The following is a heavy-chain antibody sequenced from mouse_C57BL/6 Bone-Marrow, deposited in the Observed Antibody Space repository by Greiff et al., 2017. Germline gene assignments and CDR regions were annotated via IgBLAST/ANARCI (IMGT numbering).Heavy chain of an antibody. J-gene: IGHJ4*01. CDR3: TTDGNYDAMDY. D-gene: IGHD2-1*01. CDR1: GFNIKDDY. CDR2: IDPENGDT. Sequence: VHVKQSGAELVRPGASVKLSCTASGFNIKDDYMQWVKQRPEQGLEWIGWIDPENGDTEYASKFQGKATITADTSSNTAYLQLSSLTSEDTAVYYCTTDGNYDAMDYWGQGTSVTVSS. V-gene: IGHV14-4*01.